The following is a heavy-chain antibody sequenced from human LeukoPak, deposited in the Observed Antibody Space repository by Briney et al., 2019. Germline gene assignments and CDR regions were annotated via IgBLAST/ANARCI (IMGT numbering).Heavy chain of an antibody. CDR2: IRSRTYGGTT. D-gene: IGHD5-18*01. V-gene: IGHV3-49*04. Sequence: GVLRLSCTASGFTFGDYSMNWVRQAPGKGLEWVGFIRSRTYGGTTEYAASVKGRFTISRDDSKSIAYLQMNSLKTEDTAVYYCMETGYTSGYDNWGQGTLVTFSS. CDR3: METGYTSGYDN. CDR1: GFTFGDYS. J-gene: IGHJ4*02.